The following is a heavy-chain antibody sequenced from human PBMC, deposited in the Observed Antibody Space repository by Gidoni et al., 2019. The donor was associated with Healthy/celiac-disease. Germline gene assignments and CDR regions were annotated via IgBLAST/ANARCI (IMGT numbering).Heavy chain of an antibody. Sequence: EVQLVESGGDLVQPGGSLSLSCAASGFTFSTYWMAWARQAPGKGLEWVANIKQDGSEKYYVDSVKGRFTISRDNAKNSLFLQMNSLRAEDTAVYYCARDKSGSVSWGQGTLVTVSS. CDR2: IKQDGSEK. J-gene: IGHJ4*02. V-gene: IGHV3-7*03. CDR1: GFTFSTYW. D-gene: IGHD6-25*01. CDR3: ARDKSGSVS.